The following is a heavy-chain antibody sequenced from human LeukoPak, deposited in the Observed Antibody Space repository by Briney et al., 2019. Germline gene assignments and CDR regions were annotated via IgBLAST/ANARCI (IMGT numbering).Heavy chain of an antibody. CDR3: ARDVGTALVTGDY. V-gene: IGHV4-4*07. D-gene: IGHD5-18*01. CDR1: GDSISSYY. Sequence: PSETLSLTCTVSGDSISSYYWTWIGQPAGKGLEWIGRIDSSGSAIYNPSLKSRVTISIDTSKNHFSLKLSSVTAADTAVYYCARDVGTALVTGDYWGQGTLVTVSS. CDR2: IDSSGSA. J-gene: IGHJ4*02.